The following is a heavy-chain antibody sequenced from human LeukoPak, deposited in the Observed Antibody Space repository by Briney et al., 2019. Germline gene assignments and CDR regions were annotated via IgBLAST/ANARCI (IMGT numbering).Heavy chain of an antibody. J-gene: IGHJ4*02. D-gene: IGHD3-10*01. CDR3: ARVSRFGEYYFDY. V-gene: IGHV3-64*01. CDR1: GFPFSSYG. Sequence: GGSLRLFCEASGFPFSSYGLHWVRRAPGQGPQYFTSISSNGGSTYYANSVKGRFTISRDNSKNTLYLQMGSLRAEDMAVYYCARVSRFGEYYFDYWGQGTLVAVSS. CDR2: ISSNGGST.